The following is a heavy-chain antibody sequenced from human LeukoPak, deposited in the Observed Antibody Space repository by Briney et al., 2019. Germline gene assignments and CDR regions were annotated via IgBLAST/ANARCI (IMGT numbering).Heavy chain of an antibody. Sequence: GRSLRLSCAASGFTFSSYAMHWVRQAPGKGLEWVAVISYDGSNKYYADSVKGRFTISRDNSKNTLYLQMNSLRAEDTAVYYCARDEACCGGDCYPDAFDIWGQGTMVTVSS. J-gene: IGHJ3*02. D-gene: IGHD2-21*02. CDR3: ARDEACCGGDCYPDAFDI. CDR2: ISYDGSNK. V-gene: IGHV3-30*04. CDR1: GFTFSSYA.